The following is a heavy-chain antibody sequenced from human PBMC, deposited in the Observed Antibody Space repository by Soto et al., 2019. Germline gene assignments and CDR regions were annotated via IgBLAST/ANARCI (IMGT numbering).Heavy chain of an antibody. V-gene: IGHV3-23*01. J-gene: IGHJ4*02. Sequence: EVQLLESGGGLVQPGGSLRLSCAASGFTFSSYAMRWVRQAPVQGLEWVSAISGSGGSTYYADSVKGRFTISRDNSKNTLYLQMNSLRAEDTAVYYCAKDLAGGRGVMTVDYWGQGTLVTVSS. CDR3: AKDLAGGRGVMTVDY. CDR1: GFTFSSYA. D-gene: IGHD3-10*01. CDR2: ISGSGGST.